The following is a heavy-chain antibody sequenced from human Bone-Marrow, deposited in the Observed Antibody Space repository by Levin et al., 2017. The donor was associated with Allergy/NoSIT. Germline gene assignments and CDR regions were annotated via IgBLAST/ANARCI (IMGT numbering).Heavy chain of an antibody. CDR3: ARDYGGNSYYYYGMDV. CDR2: ISYDGSNK. V-gene: IGHV3-30*04. D-gene: IGHD4-23*01. CDR1: GFTFSSYA. Sequence: GESLKISCAASGFTFSSYAMHWVRQAPGKGLEWVAVISYDGSNKYYADSVKGRFTISRDNSKNTLYLQMNSLRAEDTAVYYCARDYGGNSYYYYGMDVWGQGTTVTVSS. J-gene: IGHJ6*02.